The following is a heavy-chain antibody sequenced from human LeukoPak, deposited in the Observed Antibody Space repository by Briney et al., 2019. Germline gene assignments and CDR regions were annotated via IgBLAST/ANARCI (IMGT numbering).Heavy chain of an antibody. D-gene: IGHD1-26*01. CDR3: ARVQKGGSYPFDY. Sequence: SETLSLTCTVSGGSISSYYWSWIRQPPGKGLEWIGYIYYSGSTNYNPSLKSRVTISVDTSKNQFSLKLSSVTAADTAVYYCARVQKGGSYPFDYWGQGTLVTVSS. V-gene: IGHV4-59*01. CDR1: GGSISSYY. CDR2: IYYSGST. J-gene: IGHJ4*02.